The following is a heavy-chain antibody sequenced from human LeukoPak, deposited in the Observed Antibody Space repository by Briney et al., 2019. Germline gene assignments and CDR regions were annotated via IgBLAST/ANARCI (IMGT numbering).Heavy chain of an antibody. CDR3: ARHAYCGGDCYSPADV. Sequence: GESLKISCKGSGYSFTSYWIGWVRQMPGKGLEWMGIIYPGDSDTRYSPSFQGQVTISADKSISTAYLQWSSLKASDTAMYYCARHAYCGGDCYSPADVWGKGTTVTVSS. CDR1: GYSFTSYW. V-gene: IGHV5-51*01. CDR2: IYPGDSDT. J-gene: IGHJ6*04. D-gene: IGHD2-21*02.